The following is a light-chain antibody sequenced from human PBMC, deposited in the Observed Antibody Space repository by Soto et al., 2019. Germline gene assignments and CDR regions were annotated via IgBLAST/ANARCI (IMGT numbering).Light chain of an antibody. CDR2: GAS. Sequence: EGVLTQSPGTPWLTPGERATLSCSAIKNVDTKCLAWYQFRPGQAPRIIIFGASSRATGIPDRFSGSGSGTDFTLTISRLEPEDFAVYYCQQRSSWPPIAFGQGTRLEIK. CDR3: QQRSSWPPIA. V-gene: IGKV3D-20*02. J-gene: IGKJ5*01. CDR1: KNVDTKC.